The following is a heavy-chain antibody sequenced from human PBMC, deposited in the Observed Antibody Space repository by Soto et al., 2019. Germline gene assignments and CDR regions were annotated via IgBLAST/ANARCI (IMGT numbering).Heavy chain of an antibody. CDR2: IYPGDSDT. Sequence: GESLKISCKGSGYDFATYWIGWVRQMPGKGLEWMGIIYPGDSDTKYSPSFQGQVTISVDKSISTAYLQWSSLKASDTATYYCARQRYNSGPTDNDMDVWGQGTTVTVSS. CDR1: GYDFATYW. D-gene: IGHD6-19*01. V-gene: IGHV5-51*01. J-gene: IGHJ6*02. CDR3: ARQRYNSGPTDNDMDV.